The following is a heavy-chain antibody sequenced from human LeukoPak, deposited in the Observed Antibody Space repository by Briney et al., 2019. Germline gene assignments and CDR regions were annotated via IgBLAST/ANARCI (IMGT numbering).Heavy chain of an antibody. CDR2: IYWNDDK. J-gene: IGHJ3*02. CDR1: GFSLSTRGVG. Sequence: SGPTLVKLTQTLTLTCTFPGFSLSTRGVGVGWIRQPPGKALEWLALIYWNDDKRYSPSLKSRLTITKDTSKNQVVLTMTNMDPVDTATYYCAHRRYYYDSSGSPLGAFDIWGQGTMVTVSS. D-gene: IGHD3-22*01. CDR3: AHRRYYYDSSGSPLGAFDI. V-gene: IGHV2-5*01.